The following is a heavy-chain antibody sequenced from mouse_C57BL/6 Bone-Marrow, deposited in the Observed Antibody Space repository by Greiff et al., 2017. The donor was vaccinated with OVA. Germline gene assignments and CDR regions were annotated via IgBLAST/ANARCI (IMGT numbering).Heavy chain of an antibody. CDR2: INPSNGGT. CDR1: GYTFTSYW. V-gene: IGHV1-53*01. CDR3: ASREMYDGYYWYFDV. J-gene: IGHJ1*03. D-gene: IGHD2-3*01. Sequence: QVQLQQSGTELVKPGASVKLSCKASGYTFTSYWMHWVKQRPGQGLEWIGNINPSNGGTNYNEKFKSKATLTVDKSSSTAYMQLSSLTSEDSAVYYGASREMYDGYYWYFDVWGTGTTVTVSA.